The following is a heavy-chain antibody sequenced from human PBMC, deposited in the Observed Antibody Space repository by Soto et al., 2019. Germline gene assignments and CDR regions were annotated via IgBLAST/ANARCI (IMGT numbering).Heavy chain of an antibody. CDR2: ISSSSSYI. CDR1: GFTFSSYS. V-gene: IGHV3-21*01. Sequence: GGSLRLSCAASGFTFSSYSMNWVRQAPGKGLEWVSSISSSSSYIYYADSVKGRFTISRDNAKNSLYLQMNSLRAEDTAVYYCARDPMTTVTTQYFQHWGQGTLVTVSS. J-gene: IGHJ1*01. D-gene: IGHD4-17*01. CDR3: ARDPMTTVTTQYFQH.